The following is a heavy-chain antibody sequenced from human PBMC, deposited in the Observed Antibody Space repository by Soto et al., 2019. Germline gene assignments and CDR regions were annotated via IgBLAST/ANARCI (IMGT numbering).Heavy chain of an antibody. V-gene: IGHV7-4-1*01. CDR1: GYNFNSHS. D-gene: IGHD1-26*01. CDR2: INPNTVNP. J-gene: IGHJ4*02. Sequence: QVQLVQSGSESMQPGASVKVSCKGSGYNFNSHSINCLRQAPGQGLEWMGWINPNTVNPTYEQGFTGRFVFSVDTSVSTVYLQIFSLKADDSAVYYCARDRASGSFDYWDQGTLVTVSS. CDR3: ARDRASGSFDY.